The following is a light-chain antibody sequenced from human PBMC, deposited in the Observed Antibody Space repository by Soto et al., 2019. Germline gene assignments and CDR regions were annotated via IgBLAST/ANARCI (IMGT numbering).Light chain of an antibody. Sequence: QSVLTQPPSVSGTPGQRVTISCSGGISNIATNYVHWFQQLPGTAPKVLSNRDNQRPSGVPDRFSGSKSGSSASLAISGLLSADEAEYYCAAWDDTVRSYVFGTGTKVTVL. CDR1: ISNIATNY. J-gene: IGLJ1*01. CDR2: RDN. V-gene: IGLV1-47*01. CDR3: AAWDDTVRSYV.